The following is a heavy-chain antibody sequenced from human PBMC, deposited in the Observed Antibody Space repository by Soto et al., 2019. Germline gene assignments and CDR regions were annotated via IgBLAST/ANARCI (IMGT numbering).Heavy chain of an antibody. J-gene: IGHJ6*02. V-gene: IGHV4-39*01. Sequence: SETLSLTCAVSGGSISSSNWWSWIRQSPGKGLEWIGTIYSSENTYYNPSLLSRVTISVDTSKNEFSLRLSSVTAADTAVYYCARLNGYYISTNCHGYYGMDVWGQGTTVTVSS. CDR2: IYSSENT. D-gene: IGHD2-2*03. CDR3: ARLNGYYISTNCHGYYGMDV. CDR1: GGSISSSNW.